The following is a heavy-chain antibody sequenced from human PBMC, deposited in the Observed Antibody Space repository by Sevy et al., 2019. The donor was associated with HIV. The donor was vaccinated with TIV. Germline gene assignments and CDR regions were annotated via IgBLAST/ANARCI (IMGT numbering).Heavy chain of an antibody. J-gene: IGHJ4*02. V-gene: IGHV3-30-3*01. D-gene: IGHD3-16*02. CDR2: ISNDGSNK. CDR1: GFTFSKIA. Sequence: GGSLRLSCAASGFTFSKIATHWVRQAPGKGLEWVSVISNDGSNKDYADSVKGRFTISRDNSKNMLYLQLNSLRVEDTTVYYCARASHMITFGGVIVVDGIDYWGQGTLVTVSS. CDR3: ARASHMITFGGVIVVDGIDY.